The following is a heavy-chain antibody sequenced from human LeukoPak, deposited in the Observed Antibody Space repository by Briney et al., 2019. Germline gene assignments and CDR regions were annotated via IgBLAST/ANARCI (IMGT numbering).Heavy chain of an antibody. V-gene: IGHV3-7*01. CDR1: GFTFSSYW. D-gene: IGHD6-19*01. Sequence: PGGSLRLSCAASGFTFSSYWMSWVRQAPGKGLEWAANIKQDGSEKYYVDSVKGRFTISRDNAKNSLYLQMNSLRAEDTAVYYCASLTGSGWFDYWGQGTLVTVSS. CDR3: ASLTGSGWFDY. CDR2: IKQDGSEK. J-gene: IGHJ4*02.